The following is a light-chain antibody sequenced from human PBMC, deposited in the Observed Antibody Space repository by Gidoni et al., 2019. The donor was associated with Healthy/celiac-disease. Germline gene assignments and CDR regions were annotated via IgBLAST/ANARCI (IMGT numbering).Light chain of an antibody. CDR2: EVS. CDR3: SSYTSSSTWV. V-gene: IGLV2-14*01. Sequence: QSALTQPASVSGSPGQAITISCTGTSSDVGGYNYVSWYPQHPGKAPKLMIYEVSNRPSGVSHRFSGSKSGNTASLTISGLQAEDEADYYCSSYTSSSTWVFGGGTKLTVL. J-gene: IGLJ3*02. CDR1: SSDVGGYNY.